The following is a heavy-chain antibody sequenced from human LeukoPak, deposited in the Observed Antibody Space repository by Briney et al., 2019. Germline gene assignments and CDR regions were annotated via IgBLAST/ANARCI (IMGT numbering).Heavy chain of an antibody. CDR1: GFAFREYW. D-gene: IGHD3-10*01. Sequence: GGSLRLSCAASGFAFREYWMHWVRQTPGKGLMLVARINYGGTYKAYADSVKGRFTFSRDNAENTLYLKMTTLSVEDTAIYYCAREIKIQGFRAFDFWGQGPPVTVSS. V-gene: IGHV3-74*01. J-gene: IGHJ4*02. CDR3: AREIKIQGFRAFDF. CDR2: INYGGTYK.